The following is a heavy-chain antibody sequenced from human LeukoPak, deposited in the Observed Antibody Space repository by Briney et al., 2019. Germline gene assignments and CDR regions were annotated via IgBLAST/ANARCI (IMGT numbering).Heavy chain of an antibody. Sequence: GASVKVSCKASGGTFSSYAISWVRQAPGQGLEWMGGIIPIFGTANYAQKFQGRVTITTDESTSTAYMELSSLRSEDTAVYYCARFDSSHCSGGSCAFDYWGQGTLVTVSS. CDR2: IIPIFGTA. CDR3: ARFDSSHCSGGSCAFDY. CDR1: GGTFSSYA. J-gene: IGHJ4*02. D-gene: IGHD2-15*01. V-gene: IGHV1-69*05.